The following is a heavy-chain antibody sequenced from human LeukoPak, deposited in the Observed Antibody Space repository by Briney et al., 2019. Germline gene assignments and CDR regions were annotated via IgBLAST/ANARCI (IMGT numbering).Heavy chain of an antibody. D-gene: IGHD6-19*01. J-gene: IGHJ4*02. CDR2: INPNSGGT. CDR1: GYTFTGYY. Sequence: ASVNVSCKASGYTFTGYYMHWVRQAPAQGLDRMGWINPNSGGTNYAQKFQGRVTMTRDTSISTAYMELSRLRSDDTAVYYCARDRKQWLVLDYWGQGTLVTVSS. V-gene: IGHV1-2*02. CDR3: ARDRKQWLVLDY.